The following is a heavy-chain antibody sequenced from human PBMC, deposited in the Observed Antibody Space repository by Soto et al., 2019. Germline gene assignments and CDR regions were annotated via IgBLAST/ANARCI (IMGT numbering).Heavy chain of an antibody. Sequence: ASVKVSCKASGYTFTSYAMHWVRQAPGQRLEWMGWINAGNGNTKYSQKFQGRVNITRDTSASTAYMELSSLRSEDTAVYYCARVDYYGSGSYYKNYGMDVWGQGTTVTVSS. CDR1: GYTFTSYA. V-gene: IGHV1-3*01. CDR2: INAGNGNT. D-gene: IGHD3-10*01. J-gene: IGHJ6*02. CDR3: ARVDYYGSGSYYKNYGMDV.